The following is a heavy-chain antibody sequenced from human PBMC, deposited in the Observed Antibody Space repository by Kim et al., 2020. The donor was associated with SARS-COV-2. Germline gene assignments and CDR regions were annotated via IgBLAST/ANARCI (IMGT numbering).Heavy chain of an antibody. CDR3: AMDYYGSGSDFDY. Sequence: AQKLQGRVTMTTDTATSTAYMELRSLRSDDTAVYYCAMDYYGSGSDFDYWGQGTLVTVSS. J-gene: IGHJ4*02. D-gene: IGHD3-10*01. V-gene: IGHV1-18*01.